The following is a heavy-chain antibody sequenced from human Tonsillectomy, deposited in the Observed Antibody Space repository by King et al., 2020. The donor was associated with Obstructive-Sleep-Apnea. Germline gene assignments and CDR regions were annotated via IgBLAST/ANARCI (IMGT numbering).Heavy chain of an antibody. D-gene: IGHD6-19*01. CDR3: AKEPLYSSGWTSYYYYYGMDV. Sequence: VQLVESGGGVVQPGRSLRLSCAASGFTFSSYDMHWVRQAPGKGLELVGVISYDGSNKNSGDSVKGRFTIYRENSKNTQYLQMNSLRSGEKAVYYCAKEPLYSSGWTSYYYYYGMDVWGQGTPVTVSS. CDR2: ISYDGSNK. J-gene: IGHJ6*02. V-gene: IGHV3-30*18. CDR1: GFTFSSYD.